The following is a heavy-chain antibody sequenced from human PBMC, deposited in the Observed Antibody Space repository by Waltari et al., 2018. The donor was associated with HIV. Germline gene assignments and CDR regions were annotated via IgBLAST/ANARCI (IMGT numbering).Heavy chain of an antibody. CDR1: GYNFTAYF. V-gene: IGHV1-2*02. J-gene: IGHJ4*02. D-gene: IGHD1-26*01. CDR2: INPNIGDT. CDR3: AKVSEGRTTFDY. Sequence: QVQLVQSGADVKKPGASVKVSCKASGYNFTAYFFHWVRQAPGQGLEWMGWINPNIGDTVNAQRFQGRVALTRDASINTAYMELSRLRSDDTAVYYCAKVSEGRTTFDYWGQGTLVTVSS.